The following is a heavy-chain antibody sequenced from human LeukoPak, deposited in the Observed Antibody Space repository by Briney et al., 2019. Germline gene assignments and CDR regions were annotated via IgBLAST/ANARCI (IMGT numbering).Heavy chain of an antibody. CDR1: GVSTTSYY. V-gene: IGHV4-59*08. CDR2: VYYSGNT. J-gene: IGHJ5*02. Sequence: PSETLSLTCSVSGVSTTSYYWTCIRQPPGKRLEWIGYVYYSGNTFYNPSLKSRVSMSVDTSKNHFSLDLWSVTAADTAVYYCAKLWDGFGDSSAWFDPWGQGTLVTVSS. D-gene: IGHD4-17*01. CDR3: AKLWDGFGDSSAWFDP.